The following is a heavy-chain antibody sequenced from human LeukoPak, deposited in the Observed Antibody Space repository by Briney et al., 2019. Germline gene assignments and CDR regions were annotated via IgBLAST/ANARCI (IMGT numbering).Heavy chain of an antibody. V-gene: IGHV4-39*07. D-gene: IGHD3-22*01. CDR1: GGSISSSSYY. Sequence: SETLSLTCTVSGGSISSSSYYWGWIRQPPGKGLEWIGSIYYSGNTYYNPSLKSRVTMYIDTSKNQFSLKLSSVTAADTAVYYCASSTVVVIRSRAFDIWGQGTMVTVSS. CDR2: IYYSGNT. J-gene: IGHJ3*02. CDR3: ASSTVVVIRSRAFDI.